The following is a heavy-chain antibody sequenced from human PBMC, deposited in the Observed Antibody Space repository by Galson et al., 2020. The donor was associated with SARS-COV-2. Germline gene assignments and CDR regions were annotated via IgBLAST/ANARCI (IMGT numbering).Heavy chain of an antibody. D-gene: IGHD3-10*01. CDR1: AFTLSSYA. CDR3: ASSLLWFGELPGW. CDR2: ISYDGSNK. Sequence: GGSLRLSCAPSAFTLSSYAMHWVRPAPGKGLEWVAVISYDGSNKYYADSVKGRFTISRDNSKNTLYLQMNSLRAEDTAVYYCASSLLWFGELPGWWGQGTLVTVSS. V-gene: IGHV3-30*04. J-gene: IGHJ4*02.